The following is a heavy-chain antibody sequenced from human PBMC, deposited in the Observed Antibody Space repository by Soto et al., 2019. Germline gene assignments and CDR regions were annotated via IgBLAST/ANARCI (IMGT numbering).Heavy chain of an antibody. CDR2: IYYSGST. D-gene: IGHD2-15*01. Sequence: SETLSLTCTVSGGSISSSSYYWGWIRRPPGKGLEWIGSIYYSGSTYYNPSLKSRVTISVDTSKNQFSLKLSSVTAADTAVYYCARPRLWGFCSGGSCSIDNYYYYYMDVWGKGTTVTVSS. V-gene: IGHV4-39*01. CDR3: ARPRLWGFCSGGSCSIDNYYYYYMDV. J-gene: IGHJ6*03. CDR1: GGSISSSSYY.